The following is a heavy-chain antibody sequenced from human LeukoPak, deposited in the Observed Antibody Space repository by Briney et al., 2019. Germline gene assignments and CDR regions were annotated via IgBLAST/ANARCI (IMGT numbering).Heavy chain of an antibody. J-gene: IGHJ4*02. D-gene: IGHD2-2*01. CDR2: ISGSGGST. CDR1: GFTFSNYA. Sequence: PGGSLRLSCAASGFTFSNYAMSWVRQAPGKGLEWVSAISGSGGSTYYADSVKGRFTISRDNSKNTLYLQMNSLRAEDTAVYYCANPDPLGYCSSTSCYDADYWGQGTLVTVSS. V-gene: IGHV3-23*01. CDR3: ANPDPLGYCSSTSCYDADY.